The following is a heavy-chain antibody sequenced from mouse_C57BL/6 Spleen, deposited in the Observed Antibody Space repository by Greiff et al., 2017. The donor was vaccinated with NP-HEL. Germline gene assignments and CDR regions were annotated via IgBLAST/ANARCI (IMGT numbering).Heavy chain of an antibody. D-gene: IGHD4-1*01. V-gene: IGHV1-69*01. CDR3: ARGLTGTTY. CDR1: GYTFTSYW. CDR2: IDPSDSYT. J-gene: IGHJ2*01. Sequence: QVQLQQPGAELVMPGASVKLSCKASGYTFTSYWMHWVKQRPGQGLEWIGEIDPSDSYTNYNQKFKGKSTLTVDKSSSTAYMQLSSLTSEDSAVYYCARGLTGTTYWGQGTTLTVSS.